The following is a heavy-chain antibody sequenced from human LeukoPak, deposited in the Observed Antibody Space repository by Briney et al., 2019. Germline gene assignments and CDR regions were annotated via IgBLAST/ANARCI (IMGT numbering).Heavy chain of an antibody. CDR3: ARPPIQNSSGYSTDY. CDR2: IIPILGIA. J-gene: IGHJ4*02. Sequence: ASVKVSCKASGGTFSSYAIIWVRQAPGQGLEWMGRIIPILGIANYAQKFQGRVTITADKSTSTAYMELSSLRSEDTAVYYCARPPIQNSSGYSTDYWGQGTLVTVSS. V-gene: IGHV1-69*04. D-gene: IGHD3-22*01. CDR1: GGTFSSYA.